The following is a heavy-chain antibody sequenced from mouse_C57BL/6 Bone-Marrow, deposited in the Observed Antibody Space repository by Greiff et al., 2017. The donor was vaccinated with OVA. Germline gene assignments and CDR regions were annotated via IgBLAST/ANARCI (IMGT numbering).Heavy chain of an antibody. V-gene: IGHV14-2*01. Sequence: EVKLVESGAELVKPGASVKLSCTASGFNIKDYYMHWVKQRTEQGLEWIGRIDPEDGETKYAPKFQGKATITADTSSNTAYLQLSSLTSEDTAVYYCATPLYYGSSPWYFDVWGTGTTVTVSS. J-gene: IGHJ1*03. CDR1: GFNIKDYY. CDR2: IDPEDGET. D-gene: IGHD1-1*01. CDR3: ATPLYYGSSPWYFDV.